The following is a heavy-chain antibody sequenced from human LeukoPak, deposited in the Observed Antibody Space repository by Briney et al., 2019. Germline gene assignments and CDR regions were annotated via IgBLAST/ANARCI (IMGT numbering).Heavy chain of an antibody. CDR3: ARDINGYYYDSHGYYPTDL. V-gene: IGHV1-18*01. CDR1: GYIFTSYG. Sequence: ASVKVSCKASGYIFTSYGISWVRQAPGQGLEWMGWISVYNGNTNYPQRLQGRVTMTTDTSTITAYMELRSLRSDDTAVYDCARDINGYYYDSHGYYPTDLWGQGTLVTVSS. CDR2: ISVYNGNT. J-gene: IGHJ5*02. D-gene: IGHD3-22*01.